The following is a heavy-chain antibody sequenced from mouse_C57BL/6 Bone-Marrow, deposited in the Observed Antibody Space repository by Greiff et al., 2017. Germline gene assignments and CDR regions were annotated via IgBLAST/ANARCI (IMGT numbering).Heavy chain of an antibody. J-gene: IGHJ4*01. CDR1: GFTFSSYG. D-gene: IGHD1-1*01. V-gene: IGHV5-6*02. CDR2: ISSGGSYT. CDR3: ARQITTVVSEAMDS. Sequence: DVKLVESGGDLVKPGGSLKLSCAASGFTFSSYGMSWVRQTPDKRLEWVATISSGGSYTYYPDSVKGRFTLSRDNAKNTPYLHMSSLTYEDTAMYYCARQITTVVSEAMDSGGTGTSVTVSS.